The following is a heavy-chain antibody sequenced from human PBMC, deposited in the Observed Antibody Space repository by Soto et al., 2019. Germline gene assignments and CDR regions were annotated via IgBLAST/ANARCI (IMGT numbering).Heavy chain of an antibody. Sequence: LRLSCAASGFTFSSYSMNWVRHAPGKGLEWVSSISSSSSYIYYADSVKGRFTISRDNAKNSLYLQMNSLRAEDTAVYYCARGGTTVTHYPLDYWGQGTLVTVSS. V-gene: IGHV3-21*01. D-gene: IGHD4-4*01. J-gene: IGHJ4*02. CDR1: GFTFSSYS. CDR3: ARGGTTVTHYPLDY. CDR2: ISSSSSYI.